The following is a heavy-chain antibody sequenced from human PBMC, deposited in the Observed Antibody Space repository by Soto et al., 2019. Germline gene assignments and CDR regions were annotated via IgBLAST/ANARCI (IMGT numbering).Heavy chain of an antibody. Sequence: QVQLVQSGAEVKKPGASVKVSCKASGYTFTSYDINWVRQATGQGLEWMGWMNPNSGSTAYAQKFQGRVTMIRNTSISTAYMELSRRRSENTAVYFCARERGAFYIWGQGTRVTVSS. J-gene: IGHJ3*02. V-gene: IGHV1-8*01. CDR2: MNPNSGST. CDR3: ARERGAFYI. CDR1: GYTFTSYD.